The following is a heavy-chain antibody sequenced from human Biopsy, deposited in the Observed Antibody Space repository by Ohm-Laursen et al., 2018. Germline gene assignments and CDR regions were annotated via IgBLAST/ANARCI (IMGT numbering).Heavy chain of an antibody. V-gene: IGHV3-66*01. D-gene: IGHD2-15*01. CDR1: KFTVRTNS. CDR2: IYAGATT. Sequence: GSLRLSCAASKFTVRTNSMSWVRLAPGKGLEWVSVIYAGATTYYPDSVKGRFTISRDNSRNTVYLQMGSLRGEDTAVYFCARGSGSGFYFDQWGQGTLVTVSS. CDR3: ARGSGSGFYFDQ. J-gene: IGHJ4*02.